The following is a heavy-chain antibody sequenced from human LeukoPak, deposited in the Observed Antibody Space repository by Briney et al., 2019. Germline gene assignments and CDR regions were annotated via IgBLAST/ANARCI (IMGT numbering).Heavy chain of an antibody. CDR1: GDSISGSDYY. D-gene: IGHD5-12*01. V-gene: IGHV4-39*01. Sequence: PSETLSLTCTVSGDSISGSDYYWAWIRQPPGKNLEWIGTIYYSGNTYYNPSLKSRITISVDTSKSQFSLKMTSVTAADSALYYCAGVQVDRDYWGQGTLVSVSS. CDR3: AGVQVDRDY. CDR2: IYYSGNT. J-gene: IGHJ4*02.